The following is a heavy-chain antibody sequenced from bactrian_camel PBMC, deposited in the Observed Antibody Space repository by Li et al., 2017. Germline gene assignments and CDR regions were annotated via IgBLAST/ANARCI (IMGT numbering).Heavy chain of an antibody. J-gene: IGHJ4*01. CDR2: ISGDGRT. V-gene: IGHV3S55*01. CDR3: AADLVTDEPSLVEREYYY. Sequence: HVQLVESGGGSVQAGGSLRLSCVASGYTYATYCMGWFRQSPEKEREGIAVISGDGRTNYADSVKGRFTVSRVSAQNIIALQMDSLKPEDTATYYCAADLVTDEPSLVEREYYYWGQGTQVTVS. CDR1: GYTYATYC. D-gene: IGHD1*01.